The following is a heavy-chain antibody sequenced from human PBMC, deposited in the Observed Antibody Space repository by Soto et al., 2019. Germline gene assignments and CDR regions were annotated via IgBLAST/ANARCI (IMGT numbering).Heavy chain of an antibody. V-gene: IGHV4-4*02. J-gene: IGHJ4*02. Sequence: QVQLLESGPGLLKPSGTLSLTCTVSGDSMSSSNWWNWVRQPPGKGLEWIGEAHHSGRTNHNPSPKSRVTISVARSQNHFSLQLTSVTAADTAVYYCASSEATALDYWGQGTLVTVSS. CDR3: ASSEATALDY. CDR1: GDSMSSSNW. CDR2: AHHSGRT.